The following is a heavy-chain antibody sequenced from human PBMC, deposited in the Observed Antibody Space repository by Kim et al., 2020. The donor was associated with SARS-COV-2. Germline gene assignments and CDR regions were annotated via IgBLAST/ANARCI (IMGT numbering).Heavy chain of an antibody. CDR3: ARDKHYYGSGSYYEYYFDY. CDR1: GGSISSYY. CDR2: IYYSGST. Sequence: SETLSLTCTVSGGSISSYYWSWIRQPPGKGLEWIGYIYYSGSTNYNPSLKSRVTISVDTSKNQFSLKLSSVTAADTAVYYCARDKHYYGSGSYYEYYFDYWGQGTLVTVSS. D-gene: IGHD3-10*01. V-gene: IGHV4-59*01. J-gene: IGHJ4*02.